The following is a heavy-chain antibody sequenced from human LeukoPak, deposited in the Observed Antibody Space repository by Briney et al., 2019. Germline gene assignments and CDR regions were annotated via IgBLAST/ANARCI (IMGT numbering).Heavy chain of an antibody. D-gene: IGHD1-20*01. J-gene: IGHJ5*02. V-gene: IGHV3-23*01. Sequence: GGSLRLSCAASGFTSSSYAMSWVRQAPGKGLEWVSAISGSGGSTYYADSVKGRFTISRDNSKNTLYLQMNSLRAKDTAVYYCAKDRGSRVTGTTPWFDPWGQGTLVIVSS. CDR1: GFTSSSYA. CDR2: ISGSGGST. CDR3: AKDRGSRVTGTTPWFDP.